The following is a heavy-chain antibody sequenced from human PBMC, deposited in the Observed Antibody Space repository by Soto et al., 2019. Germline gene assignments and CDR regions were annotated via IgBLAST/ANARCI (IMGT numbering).Heavy chain of an antibody. D-gene: IGHD3-10*01. V-gene: IGHV3-21*01. Sequence: GSLRLSCAASGFTFSSYSMNWVRQAPGKGLEWVSSISSSSSYIYYADSVKGRFTISRDNAKNSLYLQMNSLRAEDTAVYYCARAQQLYYYYGSGSYRHFDYWGQGTLVTVSS. CDR2: ISSSSSYI. CDR3: ARAQQLYYYYGSGSYRHFDY. CDR1: GFTFSSYS. J-gene: IGHJ4*02.